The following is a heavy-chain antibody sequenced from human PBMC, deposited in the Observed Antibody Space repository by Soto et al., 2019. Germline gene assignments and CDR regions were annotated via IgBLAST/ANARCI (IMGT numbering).Heavy chain of an antibody. D-gene: IGHD6-13*01. V-gene: IGHV3-73*01. CDR2: IRSEANSYAT. J-gene: IGHJ4*02. Sequence: GGSLRLSCAASGFTFSGSAMHWVRQASGKGLEWVGRIRSEANSYATAYAASVKGRFTISRDDSKNTAYLQMNSLKTEDTAVYYCTRSKQPHKYYFDYWGQGTLVTVSS. CDR1: GFTFSGSA. CDR3: TRSKQPHKYYFDY.